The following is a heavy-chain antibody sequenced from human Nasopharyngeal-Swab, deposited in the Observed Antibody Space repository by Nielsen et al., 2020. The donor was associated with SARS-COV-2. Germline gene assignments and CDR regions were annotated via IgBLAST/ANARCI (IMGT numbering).Heavy chain of an antibody. Sequence: GGSLRLSCAASGFTFSSYGMHWVRQAPGKGLEWVAVISSDGSNKYYADSVKGRFTISRDNSKNTLYLQMNSLRAEDTAVYYCAKDGDGGSNDGQPRYCSGGSCYYYYYGMDVWGQGTTVTVSS. J-gene: IGHJ6*02. D-gene: IGHD2-15*01. CDR3: AKDGDGGSNDGQPRYCSGGSCYYYYYGMDV. CDR2: ISSDGSNK. V-gene: IGHV3-30*18. CDR1: GFTFSSYG.